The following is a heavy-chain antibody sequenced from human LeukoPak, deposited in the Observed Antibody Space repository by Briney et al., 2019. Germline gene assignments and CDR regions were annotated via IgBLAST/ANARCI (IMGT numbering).Heavy chain of an antibody. Sequence: ASVKVFCKASGYTFTSYGISWVRQAPGQGLERMGWISAYNGNTNYAQKLQGRVTMTTDTSTSTAYMELRSLRSDDTAVYYCARAVGYYYDSSGAGNYWGQGTLVTVSS. V-gene: IGHV1-18*01. CDR1: GYTFTSYG. D-gene: IGHD3-22*01. CDR2: ISAYNGNT. J-gene: IGHJ4*02. CDR3: ARAVGYYYDSSGAGNY.